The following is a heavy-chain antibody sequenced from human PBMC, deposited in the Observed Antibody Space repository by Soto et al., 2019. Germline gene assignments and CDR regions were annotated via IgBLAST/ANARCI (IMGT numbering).Heavy chain of an antibody. CDR2: MNPNSGNT. D-gene: IGHD3-22*01. CDR3: ARGKHAYYYDSSGYYVNNWFDP. Sequence: ASVKVSCKASGYTFTSYDINWVRQATGQGLEWMGWMNPNSGNTGYAQKFQGRVTMTRNTSISTAYMELSSLRSEDTAVYYCARGKHAYYYDSSGYYVNNWFDPWGQGTLVTSPQ. V-gene: IGHV1-8*01. J-gene: IGHJ5*02. CDR1: GYTFTSYD.